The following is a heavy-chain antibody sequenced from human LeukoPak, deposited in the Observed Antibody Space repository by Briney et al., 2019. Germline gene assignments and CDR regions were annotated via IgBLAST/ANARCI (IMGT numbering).Heavy chain of an antibody. J-gene: IGHJ3*02. CDR1: GFTFSSYA. CDR2: ISSSSSTI. CDR3: ARELGTSSWSVFDI. V-gene: IGHV3-48*02. Sequence: GGSLRLSCAASGFTFSSYAMHWVRQAPGKGLEWVASISSSSSTIYYADSVKGRFTISRDNAKNSLYLQMNSLRDEDTAVYYCARELGTSSWSVFDIWGQGTLVTVSS. D-gene: IGHD2-2*01.